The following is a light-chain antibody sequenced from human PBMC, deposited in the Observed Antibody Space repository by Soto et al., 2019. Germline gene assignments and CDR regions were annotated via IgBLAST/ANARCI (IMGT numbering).Light chain of an antibody. Sequence: EIVLKQSAAAVSLSPGERASLSCRASPSVTNYLAWYQQKPGQPPRLLIYGAFNRAAGIPARFSGSGSGTDFTLTISSLEPEDSAVYYCQQRNTWPLVTFGQLTRLEVK. V-gene: IGKV3-11*01. CDR1: PSVTNY. CDR2: GAF. J-gene: IGKJ5*01. CDR3: QQRNTWPLVT.